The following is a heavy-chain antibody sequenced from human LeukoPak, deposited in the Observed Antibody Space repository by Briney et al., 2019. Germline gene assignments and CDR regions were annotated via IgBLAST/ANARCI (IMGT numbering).Heavy chain of an antibody. CDR3: AREELRYFDWSAALDI. D-gene: IGHD3-9*01. Sequence: GASVKVSCKASGYTFTSYAMHWVRQAPGQRLEWMGWINAGNGNTKYSQKFQGRVTITRDTSASTAYMELSSLRSEDTAVYYCAREELRYFDWSAALDIWGQGTMVTVSS. CDR2: INAGNGNT. CDR1: GYTFTSYA. V-gene: IGHV1-3*01. J-gene: IGHJ3*02.